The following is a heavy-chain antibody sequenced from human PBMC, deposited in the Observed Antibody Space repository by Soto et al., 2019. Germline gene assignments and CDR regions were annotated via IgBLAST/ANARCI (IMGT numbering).Heavy chain of an antibody. D-gene: IGHD6-6*01. CDR2: VIPILDIA. J-gene: IGHJ4*02. CDR1: GGTFSSYT. V-gene: IGHV1-69*02. CDR3: ATTLPTSSPEILDY. Sequence: QVQLVQSGAEVKKPGSSVKVSCKASGGTFSSYTISWVRQAPGQGLEWMGRVIPILDIAHYAQKFQGRVTITAHKSSGTAYMELSSLISQDTAVYYCATTLPTSSPEILDYWGQGTLVTVSS.